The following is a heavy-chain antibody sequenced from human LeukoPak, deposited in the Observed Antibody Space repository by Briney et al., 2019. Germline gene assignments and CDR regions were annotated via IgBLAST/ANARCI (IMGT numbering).Heavy chain of an antibody. CDR3: ARYYDGSGYSDDFDI. CDR2: INQDGSEK. Sequence: GGSLRLSCAASGFTFSNHWLTWVRQAPGNGLAWVANINQDGSEKYYVDSVKGRFTISRDNAKDSLYLQMNSLRAEDTAVYYCARYYDGSGYSDDFDIWGQGTMITVSS. J-gene: IGHJ3*02. CDR1: GFTFSNHW. D-gene: IGHD3-22*01. V-gene: IGHV3-7*04.